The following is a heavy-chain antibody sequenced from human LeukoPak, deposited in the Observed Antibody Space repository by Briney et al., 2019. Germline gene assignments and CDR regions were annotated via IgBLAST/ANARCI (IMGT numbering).Heavy chain of an antibody. CDR1: GGTFSSYA. Sequence: SVKVSCKASGGTFSSYAISWVRQAPGQGLEWMGRIIPILGIANYAQKFQGRVTITADKSTSTAYMELSSLRSEDTAVYYCARTSYYYGSASLGSTPWGQGTLVTVSS. D-gene: IGHD3-10*01. CDR2: IIPILGIA. J-gene: IGHJ5*02. CDR3: ARTSYYYGSASLGSTP. V-gene: IGHV1-69*04.